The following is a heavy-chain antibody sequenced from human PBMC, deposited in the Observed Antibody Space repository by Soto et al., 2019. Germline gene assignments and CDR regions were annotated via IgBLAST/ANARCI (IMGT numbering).Heavy chain of an antibody. V-gene: IGHV1-2*02. J-gene: IGHJ3*02. CDR3: EEDVRTDWYTAAHS. D-gene: IGHD3-9*01. CDR2: VTPSTGGT. Sequence: QVQLVQSGADVKKPGASVMVSCKASGYTFIDYYIHWVRQAPGQDLEWMGWVTPSTGGTNYAPKFEGRMTMNSDTSISTAYMELRSLRSDDTAVYYCEEDVRTDWYTAAHSWGQGTLDSVSS. CDR1: GYTFIDYY.